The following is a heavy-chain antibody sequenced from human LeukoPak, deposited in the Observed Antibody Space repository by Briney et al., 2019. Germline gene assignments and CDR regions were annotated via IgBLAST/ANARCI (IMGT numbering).Heavy chain of an antibody. CDR1: GFTFSSFA. Sequence: AGSLRLSCAASGFTFSSFAMSWVRQPPGKGLEWVAGISGSGGSIYYADSVQGRLTITTDNSKNSLYPQMNSLRAEDTAVYYCAKDKGSGRYSPYWGQGTLVTVSS. D-gene: IGHD1-26*01. J-gene: IGHJ4*02. CDR3: AKDKGSGRYSPY. V-gene: IGHV3-23*01. CDR2: ISGSGGSI.